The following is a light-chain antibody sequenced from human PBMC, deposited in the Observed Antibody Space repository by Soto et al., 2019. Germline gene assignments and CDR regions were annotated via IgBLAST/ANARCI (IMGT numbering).Light chain of an antibody. CDR1: QSVSSY. J-gene: IGKJ4*01. CDR3: QQRSNWPGLT. V-gene: IGKV3-11*01. Sequence: EIVLTQSPATLSLSPGVRATLSCRASQSVSSYLAWYQQKPGQAPRLLIYDASNRATGIPARFSGSGSGTDFTLTISSLEPEDFAVYYCQQRSNWPGLTFGGGTKVEIK. CDR2: DAS.